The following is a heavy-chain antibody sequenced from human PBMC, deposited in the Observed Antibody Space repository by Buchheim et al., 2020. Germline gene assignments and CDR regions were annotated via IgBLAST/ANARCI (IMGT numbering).Heavy chain of an antibody. J-gene: IGHJ4*02. CDR1: GVSISSDSW. Sequence: QVQLQESGPGLVKPSGTLSLTCTVSGVSISSDSWWIWVRQPPGQGLEWIGEVYHTGTTTYNPSLKGRVTISVDKSRNHFSLRLTSVTAADTALYYCTRGVPGYTYGSASTDWGQGTL. V-gene: IGHV4-4*02. CDR2: VYHTGTT. D-gene: IGHD5-18*01. CDR3: TRGVPGYTYGSASTD.